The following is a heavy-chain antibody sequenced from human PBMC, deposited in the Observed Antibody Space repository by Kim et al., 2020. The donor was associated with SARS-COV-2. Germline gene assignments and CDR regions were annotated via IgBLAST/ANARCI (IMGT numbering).Heavy chain of an antibody. Sequence: SQTLSLTCGISGDSVSSNSSVWNWIRQSPSRGLEWLGRTFFRSKWYEDYAPSVQSRITITSDTAKNQVSLHLNSVTPDDTAVYYCAKGVAGYDSWGQGTLVTVSS. CDR3: AKGVAGYDS. CDR2: TFFRSKWYE. J-gene: IGHJ5*01. V-gene: IGHV6-1*01. D-gene: IGHD6-19*01. CDR1: GDSVSSNSSV.